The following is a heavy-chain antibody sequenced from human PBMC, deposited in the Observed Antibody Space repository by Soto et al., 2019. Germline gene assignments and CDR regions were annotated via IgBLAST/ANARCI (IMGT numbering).Heavy chain of an antibody. J-gene: IGHJ5*02. CDR1: GFTFSSYA. CDR3: AKEYGESIQNWFDP. Sequence: GGSLRLSCAASGFTFSSYAMSWVRQAPGKGLEWVSTISGSGGTTYYADSVKGRFTISRDNSKNTLYVQMNSLRAEDTALYYCAKEYGESIQNWFDPWGQGTLVTVSS. CDR2: ISGSGGTT. D-gene: IGHD2-21*01. V-gene: IGHV3-23*01.